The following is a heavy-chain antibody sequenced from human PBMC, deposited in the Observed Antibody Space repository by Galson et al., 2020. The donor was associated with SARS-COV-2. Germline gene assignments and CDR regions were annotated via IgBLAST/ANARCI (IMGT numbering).Heavy chain of an antibody. Sequence: GESLKISCKVSGYTLTELSMHWVRQAPGKGLEWMGVFDLEDGETINAQKFQGRATMTEDTSTDTAYMELSSLRSEDTAVYYCATAAPFTGYNWFDPWGQGTLVTVSS. D-gene: IGHD3-10*01. V-gene: IGHV1-24*01. CDR3: ATAAPFTGYNWFDP. CDR1: GYTLTELS. CDR2: FDLEDGET. J-gene: IGHJ5*02.